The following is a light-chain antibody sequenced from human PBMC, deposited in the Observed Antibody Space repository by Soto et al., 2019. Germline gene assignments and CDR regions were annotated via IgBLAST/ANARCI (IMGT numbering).Light chain of an antibody. CDR2: GAS. V-gene: IGKV3-20*01. J-gene: IGKJ5*01. CDR1: QSVSSSY. Sequence: EIVLTQSPGTLSLSPGERATLSCRASQSVSSSYLAWYQQKPGQAPRLLIYGASSRATGIPDRFSGSGCGTDFTLTISRLEPEDFAEYYWQQYGSAPSTFGQGTRLEIK. CDR3: QQYGSAPST.